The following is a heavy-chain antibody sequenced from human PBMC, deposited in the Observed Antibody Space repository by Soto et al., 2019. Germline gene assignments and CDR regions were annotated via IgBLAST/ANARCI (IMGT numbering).Heavy chain of an antibody. CDR1: GFTFSSYA. D-gene: IGHD2-2*01. Sequence: PGGSLRLSCAASGFTFSSYAMSWVRQAPGKGLEWVSAISGRGGSTYYADSVKGRFTISRDNSKNTLYLQMNSLRAEDTAVYYCAKGDIVVVPAAIAFDYWGQGTLVTVSS. CDR3: AKGDIVVVPAAIAFDY. V-gene: IGHV3-23*01. CDR2: ISGRGGST. J-gene: IGHJ4*02.